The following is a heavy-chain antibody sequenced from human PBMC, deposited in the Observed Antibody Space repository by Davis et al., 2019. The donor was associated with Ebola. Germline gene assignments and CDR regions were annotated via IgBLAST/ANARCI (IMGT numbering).Heavy chain of an antibody. CDR1: GDSITSAYFS. Sequence: SETLSLTCSVSGDSITSAYFSWTWVRQPAGKGLEWIGHIYCSGSTKYNPSLESRVIISLDTSKNQFSLRLNSVTAADTAIYFCAGDRHDSSAYGFWGQGTLVTVSS. CDR3: AGDRHDSSAYGF. CDR2: IYCSGST. V-gene: IGHV4-61*09. J-gene: IGHJ4*02. D-gene: IGHD3-22*01.